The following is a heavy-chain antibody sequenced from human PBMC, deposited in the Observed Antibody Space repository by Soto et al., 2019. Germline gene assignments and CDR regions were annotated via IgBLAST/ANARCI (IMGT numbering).Heavy chain of an antibody. CDR1: GGSISSSNW. Sequence: PSETLSLTCAVSGGSISSSNWWSWVRQPPGKGLEWIGEIYHSGSTNYNPSLKSRVTISVDKSKNQFSLKLSSVTAADTAVYYCARDSVAGNNYYYGMDVWGQGTTVTVS. CDR3: ARDSVAGNNYYYGMDV. D-gene: IGHD6-19*01. CDR2: IYHSGST. V-gene: IGHV4-4*02. J-gene: IGHJ6*02.